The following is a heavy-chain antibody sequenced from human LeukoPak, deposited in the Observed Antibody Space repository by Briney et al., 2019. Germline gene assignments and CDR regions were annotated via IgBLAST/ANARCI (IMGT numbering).Heavy chain of an antibody. CDR3: AKDPEVYSGSLRVYFDY. CDR2: MRYDGSNK. CDR1: GFTFSSYG. Sequence: PGGSLRLSCAASGFTFSSYGMHWVRQAPGKGLVWVAFMRYDGSNKYYADSVKGRFTISRDNSKNTLYLQMNILRAEDTAVYYCAKDPEVYSGSLRVYFDYWGQGTLVTVSS. J-gene: IGHJ4*02. V-gene: IGHV3-30*02. D-gene: IGHD1-26*01.